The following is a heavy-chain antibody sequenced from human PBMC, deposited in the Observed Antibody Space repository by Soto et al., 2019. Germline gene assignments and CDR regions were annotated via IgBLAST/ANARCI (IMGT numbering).Heavy chain of an antibody. Sequence: PGGSLRLSCAASGFTFSSYAMHWVRQAPGKGLEWVAVISYDGSNKYYVDSVKGRFTISRDNSKNTLYLQMNSLRAEDTAVYYCARDRMGATPALFFDYWGQGTLVTVSS. CDR2: ISYDGSNK. V-gene: IGHV3-30-3*01. D-gene: IGHD1-26*01. CDR3: ARDRMGATPALFFDY. J-gene: IGHJ4*02. CDR1: GFTFSSYA.